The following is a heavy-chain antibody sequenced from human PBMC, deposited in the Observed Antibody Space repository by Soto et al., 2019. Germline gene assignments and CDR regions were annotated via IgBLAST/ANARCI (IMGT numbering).Heavy chain of an antibody. Sequence: QLQLQESGPGLVKPSETLSLTCTAARGSISSSSYYWGWIRQSPGKGLEWIASIYYSGSTYYNPSLKSRVTISIDTSRNQFSLKLSSVTAADTGLYYCARQGGSGRFYYVMDVWGQGTTVIVSS. J-gene: IGHJ6*02. CDR3: ARQGGSGRFYYVMDV. V-gene: IGHV4-39*01. D-gene: IGHD1-26*01. CDR1: RGSISSSSYY. CDR2: IYYSGST.